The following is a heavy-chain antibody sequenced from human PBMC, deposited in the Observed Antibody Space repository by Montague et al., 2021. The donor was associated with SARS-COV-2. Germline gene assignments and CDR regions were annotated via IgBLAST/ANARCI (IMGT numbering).Heavy chain of an antibody. D-gene: IGHD6-13*01. CDR3: VRAFSNSFKWFDP. CDR2: IRADGTTT. V-gene: IGHV3-74*01. CDR1: GFTFSSYN. Sequence: SLRLSCAASGFTFSSYNMNWVRQAPGQGLEWVARIRADGTTTNYADSVKGRFTISRDNAQDTVYLHMTTPTAEDTAVYYCVRAFSNSFKWFDPWGQGTLVTVSS. J-gene: IGHJ5*02.